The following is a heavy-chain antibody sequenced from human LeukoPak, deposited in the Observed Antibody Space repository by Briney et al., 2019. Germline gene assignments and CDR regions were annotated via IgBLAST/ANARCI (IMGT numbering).Heavy chain of an antibody. J-gene: IGHJ4*02. CDR3: ARDSRPRGGSCFDN. CDR2: IKEDGSET. Sequence: GGSLRLACAASGFTFSEYWMGWVRQAPGKGLEWVANIKEDGSETYYVDSVKGRFTISRDDATNSVYLQMNSLRAEDTALYYCARDSRPRGGSCFDNWGQGTLVTVSS. V-gene: IGHV3-7*01. D-gene: IGHD2-15*01. CDR1: GFTFSEYW.